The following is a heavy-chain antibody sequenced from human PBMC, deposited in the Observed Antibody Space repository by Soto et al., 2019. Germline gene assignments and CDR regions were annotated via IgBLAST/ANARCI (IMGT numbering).Heavy chain of an antibody. J-gene: IGHJ6*02. CDR3: ARGEAKGYYGSGSSFGGMDV. V-gene: IGHV3-72*01. CDR1: GFTFIDHY. CDR2: TRNKANSYTT. D-gene: IGHD3-10*01. Sequence: WGSLRLSCAASGFTFIDHYIDFVRQSPFKWLEWVVRTRNKANSYTTEYAASVKGRFTISRDDSKNSLYLQMNSLKTEDTAVYYCARGEAKGYYGSGSSFGGMDVWGQGTTVTVSS.